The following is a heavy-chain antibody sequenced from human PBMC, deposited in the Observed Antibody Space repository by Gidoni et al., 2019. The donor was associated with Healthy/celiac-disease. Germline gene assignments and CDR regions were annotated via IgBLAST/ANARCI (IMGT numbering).Heavy chain of an antibody. D-gene: IGHD6-19*01. J-gene: IGHJ4*02. V-gene: IGHV4-39*01. CDR1: GGSISSSSYY. CDR2: IYYSGST. CDR3: CLVGRSGWFPG. Sequence: QLQLQESGPGLVTPSETLSLTCTVSGGSISSSSYYWGWIRQPPGKGLEWIGSIYYSGSTYYNPSLKSRVTISVDTSKNQFSLKLSSVTAADTAVYYCCLVGRSGWFPGWGQGTLVTVSS.